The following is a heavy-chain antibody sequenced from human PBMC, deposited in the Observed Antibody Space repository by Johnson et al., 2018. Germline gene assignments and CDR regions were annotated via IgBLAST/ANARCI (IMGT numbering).Heavy chain of an antibody. CDR2: IIPVFGTP. CDR3: VNEGGPQY. CDR1: GGTFNSFA. V-gene: IGHV1-69*12. Sequence: QVQLVQSVAEVKKPGSSVKVCCKASGGTFNSFAISWVRQAPGQGLEWMGQIIPVFGTPNYAQRMQGRVTIIADESTSTVYMELSSLRSEDTAVYYCVNEGGPQYWGQGTLVTVSS. J-gene: IGHJ1*01. D-gene: IGHD6-25*01.